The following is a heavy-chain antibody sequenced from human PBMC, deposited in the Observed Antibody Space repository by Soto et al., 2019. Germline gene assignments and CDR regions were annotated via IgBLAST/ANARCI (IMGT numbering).Heavy chain of an antibody. J-gene: IGHJ4*02. CDR2: MNPNSGNT. Sequence: ASVKVSCKASGYTFTSYDIHWVRQATGQGLEWMGWMNPNSGNTDYAQMFQGRVTMTRNTSISTAYMEVSSLTYEDTAVYYCARGPKDRYGYEEYLGQGTLVIVSS. D-gene: IGHD5-18*01. CDR1: GYTFTSYD. CDR3: ARGPKDRYGYEEY. V-gene: IGHV1-8*01.